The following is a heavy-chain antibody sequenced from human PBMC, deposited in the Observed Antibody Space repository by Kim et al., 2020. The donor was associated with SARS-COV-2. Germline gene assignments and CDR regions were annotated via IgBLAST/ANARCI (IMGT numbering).Heavy chain of an antibody. CDR2: MNPNSGNT. CDR3: ARGPSCGWTSVACPYYFDY. CDR1: GYTFTSYD. J-gene: IGHJ4*02. D-gene: IGHD2-21*01. V-gene: IGHV1-8*01. Sequence: ASVKVSCKASGYTFTSYDINWVRQATGQGLEWMGWMNPNSGNTGYSQRFHGRVTMTRNTSISTAYMELSSLKSEDTAVYYCARGPSCGWTSVACPYYFDYWGQGTLVTVSS.